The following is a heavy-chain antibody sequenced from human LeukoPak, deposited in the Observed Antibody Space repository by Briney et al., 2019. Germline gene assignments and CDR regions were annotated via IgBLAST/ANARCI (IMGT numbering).Heavy chain of an antibody. Sequence: GGSLRLSCAASGFTFSSYNMNWVRQAPGKGPEWVSSISSRSSHINYADSVKGRFTISRDNAKNSLYLQMNSLRAEDTAVYYCASETLGYDALDIWGQGTMVTVSS. CDR3: ASETLGYDALDI. D-gene: IGHD7-27*01. CDR1: GFTFSSYN. V-gene: IGHV3-21*01. J-gene: IGHJ3*02. CDR2: ISSRSSHI.